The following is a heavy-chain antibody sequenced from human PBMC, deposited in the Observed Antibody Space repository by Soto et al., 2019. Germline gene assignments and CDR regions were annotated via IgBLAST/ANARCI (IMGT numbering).Heavy chain of an antibody. CDR2: IKGDGTEK. J-gene: IGHJ4*02. CDR3: ATDLIVGVSSLYF. V-gene: IGHV3-7*03. D-gene: IGHD1-26*01. Sequence: PGGSLRLSCAASGLTFSVYWMTWVRQAPGKGLEWVANIKGDGTEKHYVDSVRGRFTISRDNAKNSLYLYMNSLRAEDTAVYYCATDLIVGVSSLYFWGQGALVTVSS. CDR1: GLTFSVYW.